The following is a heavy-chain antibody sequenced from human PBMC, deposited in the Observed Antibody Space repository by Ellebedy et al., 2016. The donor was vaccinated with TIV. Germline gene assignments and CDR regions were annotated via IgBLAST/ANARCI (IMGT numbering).Heavy chain of an antibody. V-gene: IGHV3-48*01. CDR3: VRGQESVNDLTRWYFDL. Sequence: GESLKISCEASGFTFREYSMSWVRQAPGKGLEWVAFIHSRSSSIYYADSVRGRSTISRDNVKNSLSLHMRSLRRDDTGVYFCVRGQESVNDLTRWYFDLWGRGTLVTVSS. J-gene: IGHJ2*01. D-gene: IGHD5/OR15-5a*01. CDR2: IHSRSSSI. CDR1: GFTFREYS.